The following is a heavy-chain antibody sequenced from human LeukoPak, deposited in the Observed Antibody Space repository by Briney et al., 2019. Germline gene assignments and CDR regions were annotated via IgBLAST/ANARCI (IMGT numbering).Heavy chain of an antibody. Sequence: SETLSLTCAVYGGSFSGYYWSWIRQPPGKGLEWIGEINHSGSTNYNPSLKSRVTISVDTSKNQFSLKLSSVTAADTAVYYCARGNYDFWSGYYRGYVSWFDPWGQGTLVTVSS. CDR3: ARGNYDFWSGYYRGYVSWFDP. J-gene: IGHJ5*02. CDR2: INHSGST. V-gene: IGHV4-34*01. CDR1: GGSFSGYY. D-gene: IGHD3-3*01.